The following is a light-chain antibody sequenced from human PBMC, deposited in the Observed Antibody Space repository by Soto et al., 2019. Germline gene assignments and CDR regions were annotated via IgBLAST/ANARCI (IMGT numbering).Light chain of an antibody. CDR3: SSYTNKDTLV. CDR2: DVT. CDR1: SSDVGAYNY. J-gene: IGLJ3*02. Sequence: QSALTQPASVSGSPGQSITISCTGTSSDVGAYNYVSWYQQHPGKAPKLMIYDVTVRPSGISPRFSGSKSDNTASLAVSGLQPEDEADYYCSSYTNKDTLVFGGGTKVTVL. V-gene: IGLV2-14*01.